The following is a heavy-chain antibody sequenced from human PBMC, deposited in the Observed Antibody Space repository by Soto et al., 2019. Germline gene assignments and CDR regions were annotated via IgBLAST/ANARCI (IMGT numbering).Heavy chain of an antibody. CDR1: GVSFSGYY. Sequence: SETLSLTCAVYGVSFSGYYWSWIRQPPERGLEWIGEINPNGNTNYNPSLKSRVTISADTSKNQFSLKLSSVTAADTAMYFCARRPGIEATGTLDYWGQGALVTVSS. D-gene: IGHD6-13*01. CDR2: INPNGNT. V-gene: IGHV4-34*01. J-gene: IGHJ4*02. CDR3: ARRPGIEATGTLDY.